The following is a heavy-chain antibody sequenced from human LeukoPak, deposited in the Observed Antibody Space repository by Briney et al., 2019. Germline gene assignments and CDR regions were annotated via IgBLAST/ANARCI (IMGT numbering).Heavy chain of an antibody. V-gene: IGHV3-7*01. J-gene: IGHJ4*02. D-gene: IGHD3-22*01. CDR2: IKQDGSEK. Sequence: GGSLRLSCAASGFTFSSYWMSWVRQAPGKGLEWVANIKQDGSEKYYGDSVKGRFTISRDNAMNSLYLQMNSLRAEDTAVYYCARGLRRYYYDSSGYYSPEDYWGQGTLVTVSS. CDR3: ARGLRRYYYDSSGYYSPEDY. CDR1: GFTFSSYW.